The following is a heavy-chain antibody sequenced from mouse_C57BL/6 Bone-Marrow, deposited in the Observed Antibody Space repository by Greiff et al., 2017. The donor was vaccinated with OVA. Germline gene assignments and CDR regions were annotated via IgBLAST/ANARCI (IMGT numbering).Heavy chain of an antibody. CDR2: IDPNSGGT. V-gene: IGHV1-72*01. CDR3: ARCDATGAY. D-gene: IGHD1-1*01. CDR1: GYTFTSYW. Sequence: QVQLQQPGAELVKPGASVKLSCKASGYTFTSYWMYWVKQRPGRGLEWIGRIDPNSGGTKYNEKFKSKVTLTVDKPSSTAYMQLSSLATEGYAGYCCARCDATGAYWGQGTLVTVSA. J-gene: IGHJ3*01.